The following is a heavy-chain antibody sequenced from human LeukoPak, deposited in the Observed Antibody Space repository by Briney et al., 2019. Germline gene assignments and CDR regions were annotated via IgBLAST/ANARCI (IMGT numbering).Heavy chain of an antibody. CDR3: ARGRRLIVVGHYYYYMDV. J-gene: IGHJ6*03. CDR2: INHSGST. CDR1: GGSFSGYY. D-gene: IGHD3-22*01. V-gene: IGHV4-34*01. Sequence: SETLSLTCAVYGGSFSGYYWSWIRQPPGKGLEWIGEINHSGSTNYNPSLTSRVTISVDTSKNQFSLKLSSVTAADTAVYYCARGRRLIVVGHYYYYMDVWGKGTTVTVSS.